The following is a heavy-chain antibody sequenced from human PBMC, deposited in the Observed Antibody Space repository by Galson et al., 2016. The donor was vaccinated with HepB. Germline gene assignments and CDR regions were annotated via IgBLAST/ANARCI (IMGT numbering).Heavy chain of an antibody. Sequence: SVKVSCKVSGYSLTELSMHWVRQAPGRGLEWMGGFDPEDGETIYAQKFQGRVTMTEDTSTDTAYMELSSLRSEDTAVYYCAAGPIEVVHIPIRRRYYFNGMDVWGQGTTVTVSS. D-gene: IGHD2-2*01. J-gene: IGHJ6*02. CDR1: GYSLTELS. CDR2: FDPEDGET. V-gene: IGHV1-24*01. CDR3: AAGPIEVVHIPIRRRYYFNGMDV.